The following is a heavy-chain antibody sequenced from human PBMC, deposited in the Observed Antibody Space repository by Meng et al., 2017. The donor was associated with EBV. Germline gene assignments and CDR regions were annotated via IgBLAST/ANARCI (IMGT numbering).Heavy chain of an antibody. CDR1: GYTFSSFG. CDR3: ARGMRNFNF. CDR2: ISAYNGDT. Sequence: QVQLVKFGAGVKKPGASVKVSCKASGYTFSSFGISWVRQAPGQGPEWMGWISAYNGDTKYAQKFQGRVTVTTDTSTSTAYMELRSLRRDDTAVYYCARGMRNFNFWGQGTLVTVSS. V-gene: IGHV1-18*01. J-gene: IGHJ4*02.